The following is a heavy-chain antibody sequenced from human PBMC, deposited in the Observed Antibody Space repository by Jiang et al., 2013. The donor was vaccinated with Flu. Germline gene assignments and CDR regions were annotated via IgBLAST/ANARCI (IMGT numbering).Heavy chain of an antibody. Sequence: GSGLVKPSETLSLTCTVSGGSISSYYWSWIRQPPGKGLEWIGYIYYSGSTNYNPSLKSRVTISVDTSKNQFSLKLSSVTAADTAVYYCASSRSTAYYFDYWGQGTLVTVSS. CDR1: GGSISSYY. J-gene: IGHJ4*02. CDR2: IYYSGST. CDR3: ASSRSTAYYFDY. V-gene: IGHV4-59*01.